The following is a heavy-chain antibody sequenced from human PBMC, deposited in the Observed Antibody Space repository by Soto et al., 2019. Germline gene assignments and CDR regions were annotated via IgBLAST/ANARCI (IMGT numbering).Heavy chain of an antibody. CDR1: GFTSSSYG. Sequence: SLSLSCAASGFTSSSYGMHWVRQAPGKGLEWVAVISYDGSNKYYADSVKGRFTISRDNSKNTLYLQMNSLRAEDTAVYYCAKNYDDDAFDIWGQGTMVTVSS. J-gene: IGHJ3*02. CDR2: ISYDGSNK. CDR3: AKNYDDDAFDI. V-gene: IGHV3-30*18. D-gene: IGHD3-22*01.